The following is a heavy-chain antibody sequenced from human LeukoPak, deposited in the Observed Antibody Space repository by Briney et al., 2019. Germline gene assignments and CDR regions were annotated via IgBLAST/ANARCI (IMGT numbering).Heavy chain of an antibody. CDR1: EFTFSNYA. Sequence: GGSLRLSCAASEFTFSNYAMSWVRQAPGKGLEWVSTINDRGIATYYADSVKGRFTISRDNAKNSLFLQMNSLRAEDTAVYYCARRVPSQVITDYFDYWGQGALVTVSS. J-gene: IGHJ4*02. V-gene: IGHV3-21*06. CDR3: ARRVPSQVITDYFDY. CDR2: INDRGIAT. D-gene: IGHD3-16*01.